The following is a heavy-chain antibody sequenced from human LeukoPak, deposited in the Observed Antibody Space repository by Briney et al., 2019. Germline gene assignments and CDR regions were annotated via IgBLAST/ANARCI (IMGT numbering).Heavy chain of an antibody. D-gene: IGHD3-22*01. CDR2: INPNSGGT. Sequence: ASVKVSCKASGYTFTGYYMHWVRQAPGQGLEWMGWINPNSGGTNYAQKFQGRVTMTRDTSISTAYMELSRLRSDDTAVYYCARGPARLLRGSAPYYFDYWGQGTLVTVSS. CDR1: GYTFTGYY. J-gene: IGHJ4*02. CDR3: ARGPARLLRGSAPYYFDY. V-gene: IGHV1-2*02.